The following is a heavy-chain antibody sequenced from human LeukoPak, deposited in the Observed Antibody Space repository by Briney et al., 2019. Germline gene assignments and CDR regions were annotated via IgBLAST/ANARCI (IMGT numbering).Heavy chain of an antibody. D-gene: IGHD2-15*01. CDR2: IFPGGSDI. CDR1: GNIFTTYW. J-gene: IGHJ6*02. V-gene: IGHV5-51*01. CDR3: VRHGLKGCSGGRCFTSFYYDGPDG. Sequence: AESLHISCTASGNIFTTYWIGWVRQMPGKGLEWMGMIFPGGSDIQNSPYFQGQVTISADNSISTAYLQWSSLKASDTAMYYCVRHGLKGCSGGRCFTSFYYDGPDGWGQGSTVTVSS.